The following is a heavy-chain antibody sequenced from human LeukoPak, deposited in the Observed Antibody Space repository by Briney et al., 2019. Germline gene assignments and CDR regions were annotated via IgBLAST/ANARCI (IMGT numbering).Heavy chain of an antibody. J-gene: IGHJ6*03. CDR2: IYYSGST. V-gene: IGHV4-59*01. D-gene: IGHD4-11*01. CDR3: ARAYPSSKLLYYYYYYMDV. Sequence: SKTLSLTCTVSGGSISSYYWSWIRQPPGKGLEWIGYIYYSGSTNYNPSLKSRVTISVDTSKNQFSLKLSSVTAADTAVYYCARAYPSSKLLYYYYYYMDVWGKGTTVTVSS. CDR1: GGSISSYY.